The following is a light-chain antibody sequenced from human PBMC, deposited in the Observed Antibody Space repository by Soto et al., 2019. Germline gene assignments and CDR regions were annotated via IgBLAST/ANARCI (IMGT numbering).Light chain of an antibody. CDR2: GNI. CDR1: SSNIGADYD. Sequence: QSLVTLAPSVSGAPGQRCTISCTGSSSNIGADYDVHWFQHLPGTAPKLLIYGNIHRPSGVPDRFSGSKSGTSASLVITGLQAEDEADYYCQSYDSNLSGSGVFGTGTKVTVL. J-gene: IGLJ1*01. CDR3: QSYDSNLSGSGV. V-gene: IGLV1-40*01.